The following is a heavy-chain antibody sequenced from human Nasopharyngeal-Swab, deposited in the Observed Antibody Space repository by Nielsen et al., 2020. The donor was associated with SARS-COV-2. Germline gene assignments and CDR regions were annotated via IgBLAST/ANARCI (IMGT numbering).Heavy chain of an antibody. CDR1: GGTFSSYA. CDR3: ARGPRYYDILTGYYYHYYYGMDV. D-gene: IGHD3-9*01. V-gene: IGHV1-69*05. Sequence: SVKVSCNASGGTFSSYAISWVRHAPGQGLEWMGWIIPIFGTANYAQKFQGRVTITTDESTSTAYMKLSSLRSEDTAVYYCARGPRYYDILTGYYYHYYYGMDVWGQGTTVTVSS. CDR2: IIPIFGTA. J-gene: IGHJ6*02.